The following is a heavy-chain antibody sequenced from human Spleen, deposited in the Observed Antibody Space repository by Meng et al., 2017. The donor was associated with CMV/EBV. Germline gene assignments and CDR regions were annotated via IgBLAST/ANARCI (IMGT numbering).Heavy chain of an antibody. Sequence: WNWIRQSPSRGLEWLGRTYYRSKWYNVYAVSVKSRITINPDTSKNQVSLQLSSVTPEDTAVYYCARDYRHYYDSSSYYAPNNWFDPWGQGTLVTVSS. D-gene: IGHD3-22*01. J-gene: IGHJ5*02. CDR2: TYYRSKWYN. CDR3: ARDYRHYYDSSSYYAPNNWFDP. V-gene: IGHV6-1*01.